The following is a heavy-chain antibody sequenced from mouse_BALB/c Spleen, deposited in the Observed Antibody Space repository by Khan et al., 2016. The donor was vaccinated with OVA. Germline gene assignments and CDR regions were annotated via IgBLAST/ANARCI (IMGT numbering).Heavy chain of an antibody. CDR1: GFSLTNYG. CDR2: IWSDGST. CDR3: ARQPYYHYNIMDY. D-gene: IGHD2-10*01. Sequence: VQLVESGPGLVAPSQSLSLTCTISGFSLTNYGVHRVRQPPAKGLEWLVVIWSDGSTTYNSALKSSLTLSTDNSKSQHFLKMNSLQTDDTAIYYCARQPYYHYNIMDYWSQGTSVTVSS. V-gene: IGHV2-6-1*01. J-gene: IGHJ4*01.